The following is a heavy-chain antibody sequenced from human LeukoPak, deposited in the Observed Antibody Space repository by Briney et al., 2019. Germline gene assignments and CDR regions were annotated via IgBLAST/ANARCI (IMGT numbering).Heavy chain of an antibody. CDR3: AKGSNSSGWVFDY. D-gene: IGHD6-19*01. CDR1: GGSFSGYY. J-gene: IGHJ4*02. Sequence: SETLSLTCAVYGGSFSGYYWSWIRQPPGKGLEWIGEINHSGSTNYNPSLKSRVTISVDTSKNQFSLKLSSVTAADTAVYYCAKGSNSSGWVFDYWGQGTLVTVSS. CDR2: INHSGST. V-gene: IGHV4-34*01.